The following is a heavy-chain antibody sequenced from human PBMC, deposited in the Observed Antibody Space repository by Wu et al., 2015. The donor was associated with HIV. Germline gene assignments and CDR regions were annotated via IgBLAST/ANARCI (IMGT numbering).Heavy chain of an antibody. CDR1: GGTFSSYA. CDR3: AREGYASGGFDY. D-gene: IGHD3-10*01. CDR2: IIPILGTV. Sequence: QVQLVQSGAEVKKPGSSVKVSCKASGGTFSSYAINWVRQAPGQGLEWMGGIIPILGTVDYAQKFQGRVTITADESTSTAYMELSSLRSEDTAVYSCAREGYASGGFDYWGQGNPGHRLL. J-gene: IGHJ4*02. V-gene: IGHV1-69*11.